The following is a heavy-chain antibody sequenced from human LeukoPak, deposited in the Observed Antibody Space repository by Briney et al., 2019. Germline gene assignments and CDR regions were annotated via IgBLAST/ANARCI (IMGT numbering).Heavy chain of an antibody. V-gene: IGHV3-33*01. CDR2: IWYDGSNK. CDR3: ARHPGGYSHFDY. Sequence: GGSLRLSRAASGFTFSSYGMHWVRQAPGKGLEWVAVIWYDGSNKYYADSVKGRFTISRDNSKNTLYLQMNSLRAEDTAVYYCARHPGGYSHFDYWGQGTLVTVSS. CDR1: GFTFSSYG. J-gene: IGHJ4*02. D-gene: IGHD3-22*01.